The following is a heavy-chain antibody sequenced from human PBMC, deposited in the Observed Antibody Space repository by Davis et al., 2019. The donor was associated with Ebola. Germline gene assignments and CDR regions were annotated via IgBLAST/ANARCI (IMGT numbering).Heavy chain of an antibody. CDR2: MYTACTT. J-gene: IGHJ4*02. Sequence: GESLKISCAASGFSVTSTYVSWVRQAPGKGLEWVSVMYTACTTRCTDYADSVKGRFTISRDNSKNTLYLQMSSLRAEDTAVYYCVKVQVVGAAYFDYWGQGTLVTVSS. CDR1: GFSVTSTY. CDR3: VKVQVVGAAYFDY. D-gene: IGHD1-26*01. V-gene: IGHV3-66*01.